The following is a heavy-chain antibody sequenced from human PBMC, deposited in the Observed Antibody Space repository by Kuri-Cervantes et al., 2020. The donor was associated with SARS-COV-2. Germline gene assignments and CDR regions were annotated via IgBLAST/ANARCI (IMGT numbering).Heavy chain of an antibody. CDR2: IYSGGST. Sequence: GESLKISCAASGFTFSSYAMSWVRQAPGKGLEWVSVIYSGGSTYYADSVKGRFTISRDNSKNTLYLQMSSLRAEDTAVYYCVKVGPYSSGLSYYFDYWGQGTLVTVSS. V-gene: IGHV3-66*01. CDR3: VKVGPYSSGLSYYFDY. J-gene: IGHJ4*02. D-gene: IGHD3-22*01. CDR1: GFTFSSYA.